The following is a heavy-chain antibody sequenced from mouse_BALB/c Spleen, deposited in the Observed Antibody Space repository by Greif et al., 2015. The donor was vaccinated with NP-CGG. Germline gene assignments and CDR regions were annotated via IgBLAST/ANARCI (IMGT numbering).Heavy chain of an antibody. CDR2: ISSGSSTI. J-gene: IGHJ2*01. CDR3: ARLGGRFDY. CDR1: GFTFSSFG. V-gene: IGHV5-17*02. Sequence: EVKVVESGGGLVQPGGSRKLSCAASGFTFSSFGMHWVRQAPEKGLEWVAYISSGSSTIYYADTVKGRFTISRDNPKNTLFLQMTSLRSEDTAMYYCARLGGRFDYWGQGTTLTVSS. D-gene: IGHD1-1*02.